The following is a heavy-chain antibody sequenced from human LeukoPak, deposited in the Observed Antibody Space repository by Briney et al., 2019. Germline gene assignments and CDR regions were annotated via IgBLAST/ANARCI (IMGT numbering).Heavy chain of an antibody. CDR1: GSSISTYY. CDR3: AKDGPLGSDY. D-gene: IGHD2-15*01. Sequence: SETLSLTCTVSGSSISTYYWSWIRQPAAQELQWIVRSYASGNTYYNPSLESRVTMSADTSNNQFTLNLTSVTAADTAMYYCAKDGPLGSDYWGQGTQVTVSS. CDR2: SYASGNT. V-gene: IGHV4-4*07. J-gene: IGHJ4*02.